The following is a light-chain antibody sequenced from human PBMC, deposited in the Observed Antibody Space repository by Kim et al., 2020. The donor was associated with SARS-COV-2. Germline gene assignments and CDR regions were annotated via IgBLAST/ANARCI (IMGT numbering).Light chain of an antibody. J-gene: IGLJ1*01. V-gene: IGLV2-14*03. CDR3: SSYTSSSLGV. CDR1: SSDVGGYNY. CDR2: DVS. Sequence: QSALTQPASVSGSPGQSITISCTRTSSDVGGYNYVSWYQQHPGKAPKLMIYDVSNRPSGVSNRFSGSKSGNTASLTISGLQAEDEADYYCSSYTSSSLGVFGTGTKVTVL.